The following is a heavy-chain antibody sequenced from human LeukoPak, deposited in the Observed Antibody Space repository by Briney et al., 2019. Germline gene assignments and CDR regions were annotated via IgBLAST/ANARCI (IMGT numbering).Heavy chain of an antibody. CDR2: ISGSGGST. CDR3: AKGYYDYVWGSYYFDY. D-gene: IGHD3-16*01. CDR1: GFTFSSYA. V-gene: IGHV3-23*01. J-gene: IGHJ4*02. Sequence: GGSLRLSCAASGFTFSSYAMSWVRRAPGKGLEWVSAISGSGGSTYYADSVRGRFTISRDNSRDTLYLQMNSLRAEDTAVYYCAKGYYDYVWGSYYFDYWGQGTLVTVSS.